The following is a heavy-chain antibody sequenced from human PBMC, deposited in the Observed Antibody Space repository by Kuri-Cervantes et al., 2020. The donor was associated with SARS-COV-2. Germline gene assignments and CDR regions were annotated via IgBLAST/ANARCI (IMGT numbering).Heavy chain of an antibody. V-gene: IGHV1-2*02. CDR1: GGTFSSYA. J-gene: IGHJ3*02. Sequence: ASVKVSCKASGGTFSSYAISWVRQAPGQGLEWMGWINPNSGGTNYAQKFQGRVTMTRDTSISTAYMELSRLRSDDTAVYYGARGGWELLAFDIWGQGTMVTVSS. CDR2: INPNSGGT. D-gene: IGHD1-26*01. CDR3: ARGGWELLAFDI.